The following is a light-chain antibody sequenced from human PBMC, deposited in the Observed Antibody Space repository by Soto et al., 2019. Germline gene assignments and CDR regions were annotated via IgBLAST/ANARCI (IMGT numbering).Light chain of an antibody. CDR1: QSVSNN. Sequence: EIVMTQSPATLSVSPGERATLSCRASQSVSNNLAWYQKKPGQAPRLLIYGASTRATGIPDSFSGSGSGTEFTLPINRLQAEDFAVYYCQQYNNGWTFGQGTRGE. CDR2: GAS. J-gene: IGKJ1*01. V-gene: IGKV3-15*01. CDR3: QQYNNGWT.